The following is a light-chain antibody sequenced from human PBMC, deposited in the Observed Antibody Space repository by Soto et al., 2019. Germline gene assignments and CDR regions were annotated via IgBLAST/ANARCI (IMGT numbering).Light chain of an antibody. CDR3: QQYHSYPLT. J-gene: IGKJ4*01. Sequence: DIEMTQSPSTLSASVGDRVTITCRPSQTISSWLAWYQQKPGKAPNLLIYDASSLESGVPSRFSGSGSGTEFTLTISSLQPDDFATYYCQQYHSYPLTFGGGTKVEIK. CDR1: QTISSW. CDR2: DAS. V-gene: IGKV1-5*01.